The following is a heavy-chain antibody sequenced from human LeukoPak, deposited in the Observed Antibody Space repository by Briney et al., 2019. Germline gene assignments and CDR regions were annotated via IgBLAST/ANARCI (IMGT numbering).Heavy chain of an antibody. CDR2: IWYVGSNK. J-gene: IGHJ6*02. CDR3: ATGYSSGWYTRNYYYYGMDV. D-gene: IGHD6-19*01. Sequence: QPGRSLRLSCAASGFTFSSYAMHWVRQAPGKGLEWVAVIWYVGSNKYYADSVKGRFTISRDNSKNTLYLQMNSLRAEDTAVYYCATGYSSGWYTRNYYYYGMDVWGQGTTVTVSS. CDR1: GFTFSSYA. V-gene: IGHV3-30*04.